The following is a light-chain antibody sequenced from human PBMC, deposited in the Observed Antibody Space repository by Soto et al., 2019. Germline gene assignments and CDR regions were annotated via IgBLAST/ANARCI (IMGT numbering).Light chain of an antibody. Sequence: EIVMTQSPATLSVSPGEKPTLSCRASQSVSNNLAWYQQKPGQAPRLLIYFASTRATGIPARFSGSGSGTEFSLTISSLQSEDFAVYYCQQYNEWPLTFGGGTKVETK. CDR3: QQYNEWPLT. CDR2: FAS. V-gene: IGKV3-15*01. J-gene: IGKJ4*01. CDR1: QSVSNN.